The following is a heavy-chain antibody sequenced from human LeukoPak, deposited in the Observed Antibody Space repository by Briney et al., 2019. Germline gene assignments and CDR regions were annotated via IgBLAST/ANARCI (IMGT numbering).Heavy chain of an antibody. CDR1: GFTFSSYG. CDR3: ARDGAYYYDSSGSFDN. CDR2: IWYDGSNK. D-gene: IGHD3-22*01. Sequence: PGGSLRLSCAASGFTFSSYGMHWVRQAPGKGLEWVAVIWYDGSNKYYADSVKGRFTISRDNSKNTLYLQMNSLRAEDTAVYYCARDGAYYYDSSGSFDNWGQGTLVTVSS. V-gene: IGHV3-33*01. J-gene: IGHJ4*02.